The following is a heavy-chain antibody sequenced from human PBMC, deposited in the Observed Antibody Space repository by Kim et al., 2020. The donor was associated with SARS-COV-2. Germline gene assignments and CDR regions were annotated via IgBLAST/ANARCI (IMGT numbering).Heavy chain of an antibody. CDR1: GFTFSNAW. CDR2: IKSKTDGGTT. CDR3: TTVRVVFFYYGMDV. J-gene: IGHJ6*02. V-gene: IGHV3-15*01. Sequence: GGSLRLSCAASGFTFSNAWMSWVRQAPGKGLEWVGRIKSKTDGGTTDYAAPVKGRFTISRDDSKNTLYLQMNSLKTEDTAVYYCTTVRVVFFYYGMDVWGQGTTVTVSS. D-gene: IGHD3-3*01.